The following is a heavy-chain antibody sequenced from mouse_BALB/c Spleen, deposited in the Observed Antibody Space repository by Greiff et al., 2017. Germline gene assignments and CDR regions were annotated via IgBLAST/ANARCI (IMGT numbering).Heavy chain of an antibody. CDR3: AREYYGSSSWFAY. CDR2: ISSGGSYT. Sequence: EGKVVESGGGLVKPGGSLKLSCAASGFTFSSYAMSWVRQSPEKRLEWVAEISSGGSYTYYPDTVTGRFTISRDNAKNTLYLEMSSLRSEDTAMYYCAREYYGSSSWFAYWGQGTLVTVSA. J-gene: IGHJ3*01. CDR1: GFTFSSYA. D-gene: IGHD1-1*01. V-gene: IGHV5-9-4*01.